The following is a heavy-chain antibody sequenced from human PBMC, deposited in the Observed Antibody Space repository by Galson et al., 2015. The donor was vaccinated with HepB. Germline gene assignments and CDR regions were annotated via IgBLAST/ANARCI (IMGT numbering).Heavy chain of an antibody. J-gene: IGHJ6*02. D-gene: IGHD3-10*01. CDR1: GFTFDDYT. Sequence: SLRLSCAASGFTFDDYTMHWVRHAPGKGLEWVSLISWDGGSTYYADSVKGRFTISRDNSKNSLYLRMNSLRTEDTALYYCAKDIWSGSCYNVRGYGMDVWGQGTTVTVSS. CDR3: AKDIWSGSCYNVRGYGMDV. V-gene: IGHV3-43*01. CDR2: ISWDGGST.